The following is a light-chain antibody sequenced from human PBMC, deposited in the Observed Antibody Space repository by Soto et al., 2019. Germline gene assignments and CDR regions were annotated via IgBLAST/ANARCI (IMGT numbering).Light chain of an antibody. V-gene: IGKV1-8*01. Sequence: AIRMTLCPSSLAATIRGRLTSAYLPNLRISSYLAWYQQKPGKTPKLLIYAASTLQSGVPPRFSGSGSGTEFTLTISRLQTDDFSPYYCQHYHSYWTFGEGTKEDIK. CDR2: AAS. J-gene: IGKJ1*01. CDR1: LRISSY. CDR3: QHYHSYWT.